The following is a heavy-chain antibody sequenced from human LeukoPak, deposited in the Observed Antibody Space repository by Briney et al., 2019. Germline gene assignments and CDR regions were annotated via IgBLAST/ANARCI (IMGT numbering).Heavy chain of an antibody. D-gene: IGHD6-13*01. CDR1: GGSLSSSSYY. Sequence: SETLSLTCTVSGGSLSSSSYYWGWIRQPPGKGLERIGSIYYSGRPYYNPSLKSRVTISVDTSKNQFSLKLSPVTAADTAVYCCARESTLPYPGIAAAGRTPFDYWGQGTLATVPS. V-gene: IGHV4-39*07. CDR3: ARESTLPYPGIAAAGRTPFDY. J-gene: IGHJ4*02. CDR2: IYYSGRP.